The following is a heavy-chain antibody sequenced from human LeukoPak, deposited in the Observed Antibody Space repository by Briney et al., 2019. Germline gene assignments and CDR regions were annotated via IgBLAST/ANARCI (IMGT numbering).Heavy chain of an antibody. CDR1: GYTFTSYA. D-gene: IGHD3-22*01. CDR3: ARDRWSYDPQGGFDC. V-gene: IGHV1-3*01. J-gene: IGHJ4*02. Sequence: ASVKVSCKASGYTFTSYAMHWVRQAPGQRLEWMGWINAGNGNTKYSQKFQGRVTITRDTSADTAYMELSSLRSEDTAVYYCARDRWSYDPQGGFDCWGQGTLVTVSS. CDR2: INAGNGNT.